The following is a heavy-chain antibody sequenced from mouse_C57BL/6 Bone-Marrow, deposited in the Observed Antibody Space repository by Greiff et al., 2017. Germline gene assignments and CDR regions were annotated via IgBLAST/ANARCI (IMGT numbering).Heavy chain of an antibody. CDR3: TRGARRGLYWYFDV. J-gene: IGHJ1*03. CDR1: GFTFSSYA. CDR2: ISSGGDYI. V-gene: IGHV5-9-1*02. Sequence: EVMLVESGEGLVKPGGSLKLSCAASGFTFSSYAMSWVRQTPEKRLEWVAYISSGGDYIYYADTVKGRFTIARDNAMNTLYLQMSRLKSEDTAMYYCTRGARRGLYWYFDVWGTGTTVTVSS. D-gene: IGHD2-12*01.